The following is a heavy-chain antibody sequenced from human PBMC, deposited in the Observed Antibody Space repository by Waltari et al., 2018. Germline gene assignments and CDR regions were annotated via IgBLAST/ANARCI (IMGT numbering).Heavy chain of an antibody. Sequence: EEQLVESGGGLVQPGRSLRLSCTVSGFTFGDYTMSWFRQAPGKGLGWVGFIRSKAYGGTTEYAASVKGRFTISRDDSKSIAYLQMNSLKTEDTAVYYCSRDQSEHYYGMDLWGQGTTVTVSS. CDR1: GFTFGDYT. V-gene: IGHV3-49*03. CDR3: SRDQSEHYYGMDL. CDR2: IRSKAYGGTT. J-gene: IGHJ6*02.